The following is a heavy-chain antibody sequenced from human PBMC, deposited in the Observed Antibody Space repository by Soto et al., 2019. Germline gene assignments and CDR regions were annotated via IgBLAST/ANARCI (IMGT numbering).Heavy chain of an antibody. J-gene: IGHJ4*02. CDR2: IGGSSGST. V-gene: IGHV3-23*01. D-gene: IGHD2-2*01. CDR3: AKDRSSTSCYSPSLYY. Sequence: GGSLRLSCAASGFTFRSYAMSWVRQAPGKGLEWVSAIGGSSGSTDYADSVKGRFTISRDNSKNTLFLQMNSLRAEDTAVYYCAKDRSSTSCYSPSLYYWGQGTLVTVSS. CDR1: GFTFRSYA.